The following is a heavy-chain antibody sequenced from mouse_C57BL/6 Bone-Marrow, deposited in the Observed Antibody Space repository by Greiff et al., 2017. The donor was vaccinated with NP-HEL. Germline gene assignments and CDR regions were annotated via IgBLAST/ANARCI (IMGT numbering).Heavy chain of an antibody. CDR1: GYAFSSSW. D-gene: IGHD2-3*01. V-gene: IGHV1-82*01. J-gene: IGHJ3*01. CDR2: LYPGDGDT. CDR3: ATPHDVYYPAWFAY. Sequence: VQLQQSGPELVKPGASVKISCKASGYAFSSSWMNWVKQRPGKGLEWIGRLYPGDGDTNYNGKFKGKATLTADKSSSTAYMQLSSLTSEDSAVYFCATPHDVYYPAWFAYWGQGTLVTVSA.